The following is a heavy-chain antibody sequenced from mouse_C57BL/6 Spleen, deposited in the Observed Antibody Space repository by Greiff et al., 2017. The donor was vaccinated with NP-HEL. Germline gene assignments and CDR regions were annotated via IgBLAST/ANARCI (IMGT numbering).Heavy chain of an antibody. CDR2: IDPSDSET. CDR1: GYTFTSYW. CDR3: ARGGYDGYPAWFAY. J-gene: IGHJ3*01. V-gene: IGHV1-52*01. Sequence: QVQLQQPGAELVRPGSSVTLSCKASGYTFTSYWMHWVKQRPIQGLEWIGNIDPSDSETHYNQKFKDKATLTVDKSSSTAYMQLSSLTSEDSAVYYCARGGYDGYPAWFAYWGQGTLVTVSA. D-gene: IGHD2-3*01.